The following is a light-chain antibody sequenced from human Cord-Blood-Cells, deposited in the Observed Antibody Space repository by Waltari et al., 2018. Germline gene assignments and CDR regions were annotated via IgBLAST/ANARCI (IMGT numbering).Light chain of an antibody. V-gene: IGLV3-19*01. J-gene: IGLJ2*01. CDR3: NSRDSSGNHLVV. CDR1: SLRSSY. Sequence: SSALTQDPAVSVALGQTVRTTCQGDSLRSSYASWYQQKPGQAPVLVIYGKNNRPSGFPDRFSGSSSGNTASLTITGAQAEDEADYYCNSRDSSGNHLVVFGGGTKLTVL. CDR2: GKN.